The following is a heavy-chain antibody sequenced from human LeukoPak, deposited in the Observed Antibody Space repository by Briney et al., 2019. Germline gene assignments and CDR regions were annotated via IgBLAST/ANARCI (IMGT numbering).Heavy chain of an antibody. CDR3: AKDLRRQQLDY. Sequence: GGSLRLSCAASGFTFSSYSMNWVRQAPGKGLEWVSSISSSSNYIYHADSVKGRFTISRDNSKNTLYLQMNSLRAEDTAVYYCAKDLRRQQLDYWGQGTLVTVSS. CDR2: ISSSSNYI. D-gene: IGHD6-13*01. CDR1: GFTFSSYS. J-gene: IGHJ4*02. V-gene: IGHV3-21*01.